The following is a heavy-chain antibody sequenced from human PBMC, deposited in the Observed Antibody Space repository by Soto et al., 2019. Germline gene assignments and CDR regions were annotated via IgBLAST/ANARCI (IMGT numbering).Heavy chain of an antibody. Sequence: LETLSLTCTVAGGSIGSYDLSWIRKPPGKGLEWIGYIYYSGSTNYNPSLKSRVTISVDTSKNQFSLKLSSVTAADTAVYYCARSTIFGVVPYYYYYGMDVWGQGTTVTVSS. D-gene: IGHD3-3*01. CDR3: ARSTIFGVVPYYYYYGMDV. V-gene: IGHV4-59*01. CDR1: GGSIGSYD. CDR2: IYYSGST. J-gene: IGHJ6*02.